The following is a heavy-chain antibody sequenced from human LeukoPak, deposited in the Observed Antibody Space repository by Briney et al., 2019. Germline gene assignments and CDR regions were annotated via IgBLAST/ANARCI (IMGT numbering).Heavy chain of an antibody. CDR2: IYPGDSEI. CDR3: ARRARNSNGYFLYAFDV. D-gene: IGHD3-22*01. CDR1: GNRFSDYW. J-gene: IGHJ3*01. V-gene: IGHV5-51*01. Sequence: GESLKISCKPSGNRFSDYWIGWVRQMPGKGLEWMAIIYPGDSEIRYSPSFQGQVTISADKSISTVYLQWSRLKASGTAMYYCARRARNSNGYFLYAFDVWGPGTLVTVSS.